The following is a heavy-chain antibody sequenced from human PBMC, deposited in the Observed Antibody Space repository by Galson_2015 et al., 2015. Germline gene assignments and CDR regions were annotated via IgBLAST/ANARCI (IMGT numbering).Heavy chain of an antibody. Sequence: SLRLSCAASGFTFSSYGMHWVRQAPGKGLEWVAVISYDGSNKYYADSVKGRFTISRDNSKNTLYLQMNSLRAEDTAVYYCAKGPGITGSGGHWFDPWGQGTLVTVSS. J-gene: IGHJ5*02. D-gene: IGHD1-20*01. CDR3: AKGPGITGSGGHWFDP. CDR1: GFTFSSYG. CDR2: ISYDGSNK. V-gene: IGHV3-30*18.